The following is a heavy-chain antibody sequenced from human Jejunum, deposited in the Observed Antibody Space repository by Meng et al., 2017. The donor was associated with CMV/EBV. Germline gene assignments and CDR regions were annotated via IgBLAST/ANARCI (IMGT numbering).Heavy chain of an antibody. Sequence: CAASGLDFNTDTMNWVRQAPGKGLEWVSSITSGGRYIFYTDSVKGRFTLSRDNAKKSLYLQMNSLRAADTAVYYCATDYRRGAGPNWGQGTLVTVSS. CDR2: ITSGGRYI. D-gene: IGHD6-13*01. J-gene: IGHJ4*02. CDR3: ATDYRRGAGPN. V-gene: IGHV3-21*01. CDR1: GLDFNTDT.